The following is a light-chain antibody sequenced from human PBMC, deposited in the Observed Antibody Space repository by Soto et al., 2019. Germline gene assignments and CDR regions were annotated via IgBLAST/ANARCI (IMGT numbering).Light chain of an antibody. Sequence: DIQMTQSPSSLSASVGDRVTITCRASQSINSYLNWYQQKPGKAPKLLIYAASSLQSGVPSRFSGSGSGTDFTLTISSLQPEDFAPYYCQQSYSTPYPFGQGTKLEIK. CDR3: QQSYSTPYP. V-gene: IGKV1-39*01. CDR1: QSINSY. J-gene: IGKJ2*01. CDR2: AAS.